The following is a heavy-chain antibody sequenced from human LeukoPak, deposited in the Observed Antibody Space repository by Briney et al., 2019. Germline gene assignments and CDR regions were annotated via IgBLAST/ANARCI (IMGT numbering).Heavy chain of an antibody. V-gene: IGHV4-30-2*06. Sequence: SETLSLTCSVSGASISRTGYYWNWVRQSAGGGLQWIGYIHYNGGTSYNPSLQSRVTILMDRANNRFSLRVASLTAADTAIYFCARGPQVLSHYDEVTASYNPPLDSWGQGTLVTVSS. CDR3: ARGPQVLSHYDEVTASYNPPLDS. D-gene: IGHD2-21*02. CDR2: IHYNGGT. CDR1: GASISRTGYY. J-gene: IGHJ4*02.